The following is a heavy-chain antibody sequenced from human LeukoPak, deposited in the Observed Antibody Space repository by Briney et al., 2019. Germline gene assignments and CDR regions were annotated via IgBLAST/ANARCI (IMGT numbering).Heavy chain of an antibody. CDR1: GGSISSSSYY. V-gene: IGHV4-39*01. CDR2: IYYSGST. CDR3: ARGGATPYFDY. J-gene: IGHJ4*02. D-gene: IGHD1-26*01. Sequence: SETLSLTCTVSGGSISSSSYYWGWTRQPPGKGLEWIGSIYYSGSTYYNPSLKSRVTISVDTSKNQFSLKLSSVTAADTAVYYCARGGATPYFDYWGQGTLVTVSS.